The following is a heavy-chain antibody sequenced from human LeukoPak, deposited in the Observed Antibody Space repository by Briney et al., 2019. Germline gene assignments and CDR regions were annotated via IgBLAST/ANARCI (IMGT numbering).Heavy chain of an antibody. CDR1: GSTFSRSA. Sequence: VASVKASCKASGSTFSRSAISWVRQAPGQGLQWMGGVIPILGTTNYAQRFQDRVSITTDDSTSTSYMEFRSLRSVGTAVYYCARDDGSATMGFDSWGQGTLVTVSS. CDR3: ARDDGSATMGFDS. J-gene: IGHJ4*02. V-gene: IGHV1-69*05. D-gene: IGHD1-26*01. CDR2: VIPILGTT.